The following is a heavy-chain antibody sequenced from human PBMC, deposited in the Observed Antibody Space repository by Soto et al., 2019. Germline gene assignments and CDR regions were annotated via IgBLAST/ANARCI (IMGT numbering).Heavy chain of an antibody. V-gene: IGHV1-18*01. CDR2: ISAYNGNT. CDR1: GYTFTNHG. J-gene: IGHJ3*02. CDR3: ARNEYVPGAFDI. D-gene: IGHD3-16*01. Sequence: GSMKVSLKGAGYTFTNHGFNWVRQAPGQGLEWMGWISAYNGNTNYAQKLQGRVTMTTDTSTSTAYMELRSLRSDDTAVYYCARNEYVPGAFDIWGQGTMVTVSS.